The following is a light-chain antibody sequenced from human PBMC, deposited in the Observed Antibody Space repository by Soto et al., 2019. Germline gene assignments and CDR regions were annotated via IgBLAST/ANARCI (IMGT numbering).Light chain of an antibody. Sequence: QAVVTQPPSASGTPGQTVTISCSGGRSNIGVNTLNWYQHLPGTAPKLLISTSNRRPSGVRDQFSGSKSGTSASLAISGLQSDDEADYYCAAWDDSLNAVVFGGGTKLTVL. V-gene: IGLV1-44*01. CDR2: TSN. CDR3: AAWDDSLNAVV. CDR1: RSNIGVNT. J-gene: IGLJ2*01.